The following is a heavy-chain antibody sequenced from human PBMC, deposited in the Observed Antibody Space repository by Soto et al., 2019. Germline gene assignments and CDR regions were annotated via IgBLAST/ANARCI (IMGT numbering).Heavy chain of an antibody. J-gene: IGHJ4*02. CDR1: GFRFKSFV. CDR2: TSYDGNNK. V-gene: IGHV3-30*19. CDR3: ARGGTSGGFDH. D-gene: IGHD3-10*01. Sequence: QVQLVESGGGVVKPGTSLRLSCAASGFRFKSFVMHWVRQAPGKGLEWVAFTSYDGNNKDYGDSVKGRFTVSRDNSQTTLELRMDCLRPEATAFYYSARGGTSGGFDHWGQGTLVSVSS.